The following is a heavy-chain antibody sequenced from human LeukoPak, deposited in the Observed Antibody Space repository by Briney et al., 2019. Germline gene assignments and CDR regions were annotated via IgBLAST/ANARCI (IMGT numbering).Heavy chain of an antibody. CDR2: IGGNSGSI. V-gene: IGHV3-9*01. CDR1: GFTFHQYA. J-gene: IGHJ4*02. CDR3: AKDKAPLYSGYDWDLDF. Sequence: GRSLRLSCAASGFTFHQYAIHWFRQVPGKGLGWVSGIGGNSGSIGYADSVKGRVTISRDSAKNSVYLQMNSLRPEDTALYYCAKDKAPLYSGYDWDLDFWGQGTLVTVSS. D-gene: IGHD5-12*01.